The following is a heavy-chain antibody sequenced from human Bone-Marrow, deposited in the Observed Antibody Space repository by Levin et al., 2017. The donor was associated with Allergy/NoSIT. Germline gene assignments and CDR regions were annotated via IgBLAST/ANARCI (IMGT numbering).Heavy chain of an antibody. J-gene: IGHJ6*03. Sequence: SCAASGFTFSSYWMSWVRQAPGKGLEWVATIKQDGSEKYYVDSVKGRFTISRDNAKNSLYLQMNSLRAEDTAVYYCARSITMVQGVICLAYYYYMDVWGKGTTVTVSS. CDR1: GFTFSSYW. CDR3: ARSITMVQGVICLAYYYYMDV. D-gene: IGHD3-10*01. V-gene: IGHV3-7*03. CDR2: IKQDGSEK.